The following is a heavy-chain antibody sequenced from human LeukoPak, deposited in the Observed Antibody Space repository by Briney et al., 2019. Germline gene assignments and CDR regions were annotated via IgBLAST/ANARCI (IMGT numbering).Heavy chain of an antibody. J-gene: IGHJ4*02. CDR2: IYYSGST. CDR3: ARSMVRGVSDY. V-gene: IGHV4-59*01. D-gene: IGHD3-10*01. Sequence: SETLSLTCTVSGGSISSYYWSWIRQPPGKGLEWIGYIYYSGSTNYNPSLKSRVTISVDTSKNQFSLKLSSVTAADTAVYYCARSMVRGVSDYWGQGTLVTVSS. CDR1: GGSISSYY.